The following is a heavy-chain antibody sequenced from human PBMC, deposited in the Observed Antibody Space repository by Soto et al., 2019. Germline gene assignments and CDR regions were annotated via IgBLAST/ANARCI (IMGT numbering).Heavy chain of an antibody. V-gene: IGHV1-46*01. Sequence: QVQLVQSGAEVKKPGASVKVSCKASGYTFTSYYMHWVRQAPGQGLEWMGIINPSGGSTSYAQKCQGRVTMTRDTSTSTGYMELSSLRSEDTAVYYCARVGITGTTLHGIDPWGQGTMVTVSS. CDR2: INPSGGST. J-gene: IGHJ5*02. CDR3: ARVGITGTTLHGIDP. D-gene: IGHD1-7*01. CDR1: GYTFTSYY.